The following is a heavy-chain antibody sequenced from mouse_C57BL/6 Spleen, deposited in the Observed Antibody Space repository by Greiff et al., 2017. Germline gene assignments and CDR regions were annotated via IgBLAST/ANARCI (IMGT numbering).Heavy chain of an antibody. D-gene: IGHD2-4*01. CDR3: TRAYDYFYAIDY. Sequence: EVMLVESGAGLVKPGGSLKLSCAASGFTFSSYAMSWVRQTPETRLEWVAYISSGGDYIYYADSVKGRFTISRDNARNTLCLQMSILKSEDTAMYYCTRAYDYFYAIDYWGQGTSVTVSS. CDR1: GFTFSSYA. J-gene: IGHJ4*01. CDR2: ISSGGDYI. V-gene: IGHV5-9-1*02.